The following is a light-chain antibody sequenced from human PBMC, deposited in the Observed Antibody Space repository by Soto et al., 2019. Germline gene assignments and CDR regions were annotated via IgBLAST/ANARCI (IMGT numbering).Light chain of an antibody. J-gene: IGKJ1*01. Sequence: EIVLTQSPGTLSLSPGERATLSCRASQSVSRSYLAWYQQKPGQAPRLLIYGASSRATGIPDRFSGSGSGIDFTLTISRLDPEDFAVYYCQQYGGSPWTFGQGTKVEIK. CDR1: QSVSRSY. CDR2: GAS. CDR3: QQYGGSPWT. V-gene: IGKV3-20*01.